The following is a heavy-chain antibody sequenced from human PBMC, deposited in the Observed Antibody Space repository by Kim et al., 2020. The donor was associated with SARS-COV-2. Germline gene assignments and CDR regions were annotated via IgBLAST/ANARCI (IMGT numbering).Heavy chain of an antibody. CDR3: ARGWFYEDFDY. D-gene: IGHD3-10*01. Sequence: SETLSLTCTVSGGSISSYYWSWIRQPPGKGLEWIGYIYYSGSTNYNPSLKSRVTISVDTSKNHFSLKLSSVIAADTAVYYFARGWFYEDFDYWGQGTLVT. CDR1: GGSISSYY. V-gene: IGHV4-59*08. CDR2: IYYSGST. J-gene: IGHJ4*02.